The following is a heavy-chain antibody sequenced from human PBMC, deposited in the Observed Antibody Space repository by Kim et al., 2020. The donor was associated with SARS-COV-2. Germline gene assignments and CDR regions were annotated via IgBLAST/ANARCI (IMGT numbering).Heavy chain of an antibody. CDR3: ARGGVGSWYISTAYSYYGMDV. J-gene: IGHJ6*02. Sequence: RFTISRDNSKNTLYLQMDSLRVEDTAVYYCARGGVGSWYISTAYSYYGMDVWGQGTAVTVSS. D-gene: IGHD6-13*01. V-gene: IGHV3-30*07.